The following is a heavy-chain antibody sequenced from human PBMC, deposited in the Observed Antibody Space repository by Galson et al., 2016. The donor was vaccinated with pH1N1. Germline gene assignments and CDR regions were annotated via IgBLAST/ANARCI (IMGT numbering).Heavy chain of an antibody. CDR1: GFTFSGSA. CDR3: TRPNSGSYEEFWFDP. D-gene: IGHD1-26*01. CDR2: IRSKADSYAT. J-gene: IGHJ5*02. V-gene: IGHV3-73*01. Sequence: SLRLSCAASGFTFSGSAMHWVRQASGKGLEWVGRIRSKADSYATAYAASVEGRFTISRDDSKNTAYLQMNSLKTEDTAVYYCTRPNSGSYEEFWFDPWGQGTPVTVSS.